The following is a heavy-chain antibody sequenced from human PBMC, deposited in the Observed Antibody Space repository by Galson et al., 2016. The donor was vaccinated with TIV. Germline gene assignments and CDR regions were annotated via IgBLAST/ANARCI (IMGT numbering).Heavy chain of an antibody. CDR1: GFTFGVYV. V-gene: IGHV3-23*01. J-gene: IGHJ5*02. CDR3: AKSDTNLIDH. D-gene: IGHD5-18*01. Sequence: SLRLSCAASGFTFGVYVMTWVRQAPGKGLEWMSNISGSGGSVSYADSVKGRFTISRDNSKNTLYLQMNGLRADDTAVYYCAKSDTNLIDHWGQGTLVSV. CDR2: ISGSGGSV.